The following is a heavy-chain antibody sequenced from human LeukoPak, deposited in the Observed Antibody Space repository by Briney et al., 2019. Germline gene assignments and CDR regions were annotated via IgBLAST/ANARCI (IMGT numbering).Heavy chain of an antibody. J-gene: IGHJ6*03. CDR2: IYYSGST. D-gene: IGHD2-2*01. Sequence: SETLSLTCTVSGVSISSYYWSWIRQPPGKGLEWIGYIYYSGSTNYNPSLKSRVTISVDTSKNQFSLKLSSVTAEDTAVYYCARNPIGYCSSTSCYYYYYMDVWGKGTTVTVSS. CDR1: GVSISSYY. V-gene: IGHV4-59*01. CDR3: ARNPIGYCSSTSCYYYYYMDV.